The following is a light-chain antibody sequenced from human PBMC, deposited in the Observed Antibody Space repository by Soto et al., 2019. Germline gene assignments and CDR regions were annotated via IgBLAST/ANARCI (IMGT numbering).Light chain of an antibody. V-gene: IGLV2-14*01. CDR1: SSDVGGYDF. CDR3: SSYTSINTLV. J-gene: IGLJ1*01. CDR2: EVS. Sequence: QSALTQPASVSGSPGQSITISCTGTSSDVGGYDFVSWYQQHPGKAPKLMIYEVSNRPSGVSNRFSGSKSGNTASLTISGLQAEDEADYYCSSYTSINTLVFGIGTKLTVL.